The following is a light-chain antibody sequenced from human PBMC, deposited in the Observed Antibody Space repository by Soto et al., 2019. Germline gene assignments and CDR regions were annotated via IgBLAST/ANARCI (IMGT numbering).Light chain of an antibody. J-gene: IGKJ1*01. CDR2: DAS. CDR1: QGISTW. Sequence: DIQMTQSPYTLSASVGDRVTITCRASQGISTWLAWYQQKPGTAPKLLIYDASSLESGVPSRFSGSGSGTEFTLTICRLQPDDYAPYNCEAYSSDSGRFGEGTKVDIK. CDR3: EAYSSDSGR. V-gene: IGKV1-5*01.